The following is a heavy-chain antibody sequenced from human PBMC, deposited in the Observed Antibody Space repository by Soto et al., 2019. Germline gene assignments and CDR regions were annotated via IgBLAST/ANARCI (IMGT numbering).Heavy chain of an antibody. CDR1: GCSIISSTYY. D-gene: IGHD2-8*01. Sequence: SETLSLTCTVSGCSIISSTYYWGWIRQPPGKGLEWIGSISYRGSTYYNPSLKSRVTISVDTSRNQLSLKLTSVTAADTAVYYCARLYEGKRPPDYWGQGTRVTVS. CDR3: ARLYEGKRPPDY. V-gene: IGHV4-39*01. CDR2: ISYRGST. J-gene: IGHJ4*02.